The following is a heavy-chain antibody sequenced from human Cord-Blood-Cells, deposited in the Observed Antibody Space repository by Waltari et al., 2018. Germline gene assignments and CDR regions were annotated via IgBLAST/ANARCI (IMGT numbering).Heavy chain of an antibody. V-gene: IGHV4-39*01. D-gene: IGHD6-13*01. Sequence: QLQLQESGPGLVKPSETLSLTCTVSGGSISSSSYYWGWIRQPPGKGLEWIGSIYYSGITYYTPSLKSRVTISVDTSKNQFSLKLSSVTAADTAVYYCASGIAAAGTEYFQHWGQGTLVTVSS. CDR2: IYYSGIT. CDR3: ASGIAAAGTEYFQH. CDR1: GGSISSSSYY. J-gene: IGHJ1*01.